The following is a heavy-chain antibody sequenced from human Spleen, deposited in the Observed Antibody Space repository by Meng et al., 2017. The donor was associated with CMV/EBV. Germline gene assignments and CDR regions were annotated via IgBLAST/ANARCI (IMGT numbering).Heavy chain of an antibody. CDR3: AKGQRTSIYYYGMDV. J-gene: IGHJ6*02. Sequence: GESLKISCAASGFTFSNYNMNWVRQAPGKGLEWVSSISSSSSYIYYADSVKGRFTISRDNAKNTLFLQMNSLRPDDTALYYCAKGQRTSIYYYGMDVWGQGTTVTVSS. CDR1: GFTFSNYN. V-gene: IGHV3-21*01. D-gene: IGHD2-2*01. CDR2: ISSSSSYI.